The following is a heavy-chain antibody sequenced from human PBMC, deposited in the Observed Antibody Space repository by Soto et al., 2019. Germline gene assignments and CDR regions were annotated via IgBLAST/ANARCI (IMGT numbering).Heavy chain of an antibody. CDR1: GGSISSYY. J-gene: IGHJ4*02. V-gene: IGHV4-59*01. CDR2: IYYSGST. Sequence: SETLSLTCTVSGGSISSYYWSWIRQPPGKGLEWIGYIYYSGSTNYNPSLKSRVTISVDTSKNQFSLKLSSVTAADTAVYYCARWPGWLRTPLAYWGQGTLVTVSS. CDR3: ARWPGWLRTPLAY. D-gene: IGHD5-12*01.